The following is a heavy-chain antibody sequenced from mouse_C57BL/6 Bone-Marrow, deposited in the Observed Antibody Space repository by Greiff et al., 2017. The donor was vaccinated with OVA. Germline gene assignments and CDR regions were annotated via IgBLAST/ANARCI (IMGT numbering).Heavy chain of an antibody. CDR3: ASGSFDY. CDR1: GYTFTSYW. CDR2: TDPSDSYT. J-gene: IGHJ2*01. V-gene: IGHV1-50*01. Sequence: QVQLQQPGAELVKPGASVKLSCKASGYTFTSYWMQWVKQRPGQGLEWIGETDPSDSYTNYNQKFKGKATLTVDTSSSTAYMQLRSLTSEDSAVYYCASGSFDYWGQGTTLTVSS.